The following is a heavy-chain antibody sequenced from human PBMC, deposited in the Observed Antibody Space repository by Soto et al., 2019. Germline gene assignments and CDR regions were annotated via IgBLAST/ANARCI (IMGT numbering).Heavy chain of an antibody. V-gene: IGHV1-8*01. D-gene: IGHD2-2*01. CDR3: ARGRYCSSTSCPGGRAFDI. CDR1: GYTFTSYD. J-gene: IGHJ3*02. Sequence: ASVKVSCKASGYTFTSYDINWVRQATGQGLEWMGWMNPNSGNTGYAQKFQGRVTMTRNTSISTAYMELGSLRSEDTAVYYCARGRYCSSTSCPGGRAFDIWGQGTMVTVSS. CDR2: MNPNSGNT.